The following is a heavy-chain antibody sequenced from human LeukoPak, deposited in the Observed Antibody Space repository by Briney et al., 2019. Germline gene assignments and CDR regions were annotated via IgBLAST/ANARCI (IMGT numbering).Heavy chain of an antibody. V-gene: IGHV1-69*02. Sequence: GASVKVSCKASGGTFSSYTISWVRQAPGQGLEWMGRIIPILGIANYAQKFQGRVTITADKSTSTAYMELSSLRSEDTAVYYCARQTTGYSNEDFVDCWGQGTLVTVSS. CDR3: ARQTTGYSNEDFVDC. D-gene: IGHD4-11*01. J-gene: IGHJ4*02. CDR1: GGTFSSYT. CDR2: IIPILGIA.